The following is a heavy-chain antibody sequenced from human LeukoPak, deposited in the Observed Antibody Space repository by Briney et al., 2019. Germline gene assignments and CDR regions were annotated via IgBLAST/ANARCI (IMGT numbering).Heavy chain of an antibody. CDR2: ISYHGSNE. J-gene: IGHJ3*02. CDR1: GFTFSSYA. CDR3: ARVRLQPRTLLDDAFDI. D-gene: IGHD1-14*01. Sequence: PGGSLRLSCAASGFTFSSYAMHWVRQAPGKGLEWVAVISYHGSNEYYVDSVKGRFTISRDNSKNTLYLQMNSLRAEDTAVYYCARVRLQPRTLLDDAFDIWGQGTMVTVSS. V-gene: IGHV3-30*04.